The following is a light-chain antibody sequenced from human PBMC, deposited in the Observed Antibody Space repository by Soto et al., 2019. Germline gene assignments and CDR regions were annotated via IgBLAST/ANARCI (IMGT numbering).Light chain of an antibody. Sequence: DIQMTQSPSTLAASVGDTVTMTCRSSSKWLAWYQKKPGKAPKLLIYDVSNLERGVPPRFSGSTSGAESTLTITGLQPDDLGTYYYQHTTDFTFGQGTKVEIK. CDR1: SSSKW. V-gene: IGKV1-5*01. CDR3: QHTTDFT. CDR2: DVS. J-gene: IGKJ2*01.